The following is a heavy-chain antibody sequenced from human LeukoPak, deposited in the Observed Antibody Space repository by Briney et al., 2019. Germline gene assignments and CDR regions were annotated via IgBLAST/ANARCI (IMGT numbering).Heavy chain of an antibody. CDR2: IYHSGDT. D-gene: IGHD3-3*01. CDR3: ARDRGRRVEWLFNYYGMDV. CDR1: GGSISSGNW. J-gene: IGHJ6*02. V-gene: IGHV4-4*02. Sequence: PSETLSLTCAVSGGSISSGNWWSWVRQPPGKGLEWIGEIYHSGDTNYNPSLKSRVTISVDTSKNQFSLKLSSVTAADTAVYYCARDRGRRVEWLFNYYGMDVWGQGTTVTVSS.